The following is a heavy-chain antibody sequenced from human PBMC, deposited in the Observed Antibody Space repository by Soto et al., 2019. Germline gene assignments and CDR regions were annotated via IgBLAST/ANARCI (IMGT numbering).Heavy chain of an antibody. CDR2: IYYSGST. CDR1: GGSISSGDYY. J-gene: IGHJ6*02. D-gene: IGHD6-13*01. V-gene: IGHV4-30-4*01. Sequence: KPSETLSLTCTVSGGSISSGDYYWSWIRQPPGKGLEWIGYIYYSGSTYYNPSLKSRVTISVDTSKNQFSLKLSSVTAADTAVYYCARAAAAGTHYYYGMDVRGQGTTVTVSS. CDR3: ARAAAAGTHYYYGMDV.